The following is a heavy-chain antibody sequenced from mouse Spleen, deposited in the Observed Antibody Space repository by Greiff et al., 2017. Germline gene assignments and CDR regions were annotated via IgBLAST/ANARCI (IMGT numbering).Heavy chain of an antibody. CDR2: INPSSGYT. Sequence: VQLQQSGAELAKPGASVTLSCKASGYTFTSYWMHWVKQRPGQGLEWIGYINPSSGYTKYNQKFKDKATLTADKSSSTAYMQLSSLTYEDSAVYYCARDDSLLRLGFDYWGQGTTLTVSS. J-gene: IGHJ2*01. CDR3: ARDDSLLRLGFDY. V-gene: IGHV1-7*01. CDR1: GYTFTSYW. D-gene: IGHD1-2*01.